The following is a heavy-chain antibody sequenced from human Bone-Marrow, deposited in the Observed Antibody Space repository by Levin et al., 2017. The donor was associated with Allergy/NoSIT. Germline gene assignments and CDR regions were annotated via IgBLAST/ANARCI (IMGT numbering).Heavy chain of an antibody. CDR2: IYNSGTT. D-gene: IGHD6-19*01. CDR1: GGSISSYY. V-gene: IGHV4-59*01. J-gene: IGHJ4*02. CDR3: AGGRQWLAFDY. Sequence: SETLSLTCAVSGGSISSYYWSWVRQPPGKELEWIGCIYNSGTTQYDPSLKNRVTISIDTSKNQLSLNLISVTATDTAMYYCAGGRQWLAFDYWGQGVLVTVSS.